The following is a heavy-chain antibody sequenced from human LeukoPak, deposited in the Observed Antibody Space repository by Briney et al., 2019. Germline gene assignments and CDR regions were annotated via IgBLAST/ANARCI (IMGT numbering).Heavy chain of an antibody. V-gene: IGHV4-34*01. CDR1: GGSFSGYY. J-gene: IGHJ5*02. CDR3: ANDYGDENWFDP. Sequence: PSETLSLTCAVYGGSFSGYYWSWIRQPPGKGLEWIGEINHSGSTNYNPSLKSRVTISVDTSKNQFSLKLSSVTAADTAVYYCANDYGDENWFDPWGQGTLVTVSS. CDR2: INHSGST. D-gene: IGHD4-17*01.